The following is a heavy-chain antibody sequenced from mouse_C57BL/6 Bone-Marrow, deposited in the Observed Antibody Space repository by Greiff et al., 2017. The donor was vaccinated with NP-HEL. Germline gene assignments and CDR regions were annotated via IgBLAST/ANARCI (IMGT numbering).Heavy chain of an antibody. Sequence: QVQLQQPGAELVRPGSSVKLSCKASGYTFTSYWMHWVKQRPIQGLEWIGNIDPSDSETHYNQKFKDKATLTVDKSSSTAYMQLSSLTSEDSAVYYCARVGSSYRYFDVWGTGTTVTVSS. D-gene: IGHD1-1*01. CDR1: GYTFTSYW. V-gene: IGHV1-52*01. CDR3: ARVGSSYRYFDV. J-gene: IGHJ1*03. CDR2: IDPSDSET.